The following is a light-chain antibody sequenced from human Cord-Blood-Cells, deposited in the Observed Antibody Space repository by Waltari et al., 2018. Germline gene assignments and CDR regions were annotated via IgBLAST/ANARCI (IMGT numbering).Light chain of an antibody. Sequence: QSVLTQPPSASGTPGPRVTISCSGSSSNIGSNTVNCYQQLPGTAPKLLIYRNNQRPAGVPDRFSGSKSGTSASLAISGLQSEDEADYYCAAWDDSLNGWVFGGGTKLTVL. V-gene: IGLV1-44*01. J-gene: IGLJ3*02. CDR3: AAWDDSLNGWV. CDR1: SSNIGSNT. CDR2: RNN.